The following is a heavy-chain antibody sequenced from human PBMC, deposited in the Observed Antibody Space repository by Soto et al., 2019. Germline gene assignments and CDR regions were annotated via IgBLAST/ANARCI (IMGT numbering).Heavy chain of an antibody. D-gene: IGHD2-21*02. CDR3: ARGPTGDSIVVVTAILGSFDI. CDR2: IIPIFGTA. CDR1: GGTFSSYA. J-gene: IGHJ3*02. Sequence: ASVKVSCKASGGTFSSYAISWVRQAPGQGLEWMGGIIPIFGTANYAQKFQGRVTITADESTSTAYMELSSLRSEDTAVYYCARGPTGDSIVVVTAILGSFDIWGQGTMVTVSS. V-gene: IGHV1-69*13.